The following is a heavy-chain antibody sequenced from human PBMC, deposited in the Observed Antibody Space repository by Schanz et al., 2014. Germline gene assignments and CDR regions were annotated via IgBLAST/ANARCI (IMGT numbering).Heavy chain of an antibody. CDR1: GFIFSSYG. D-gene: IGHD3-9*01. V-gene: IGHV3-33*06. J-gene: IGHJ4*02. Sequence: QVQLVESGGGVVQPGRSLRLSCAASGFIFSSYGLHWVRQAPGKGLEWVAFIWYDGSNKYYADSVKDRFTVSRDNSKNTLYLQMNSLRAEDTAVYYCAKQIHYDILTVTRNWGQGTLVTVSS. CDR2: IWYDGSNK. CDR3: AKQIHYDILTVTRN.